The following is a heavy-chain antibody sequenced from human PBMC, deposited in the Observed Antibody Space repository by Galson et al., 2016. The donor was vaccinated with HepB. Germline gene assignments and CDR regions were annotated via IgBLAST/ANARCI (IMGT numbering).Heavy chain of an antibody. Sequence: SLRLSCAASGSTFSDYAMSWVRQAPGKGLEWVSGISGNGGRTYYADSVEGRFTISRDNSKNTLYLQMNSLRAEDTAIYYCAQSSYDYVWGSYRFDSWGQGTLVTASS. D-gene: IGHD3-16*02. CDR3: AQSSYDYVWGSYRFDS. CDR2: ISGNGGRT. CDR1: GSTFSDYA. V-gene: IGHV3-23*01. J-gene: IGHJ4*02.